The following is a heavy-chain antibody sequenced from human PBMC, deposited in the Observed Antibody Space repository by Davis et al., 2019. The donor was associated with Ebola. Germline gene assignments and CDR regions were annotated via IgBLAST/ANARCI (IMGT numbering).Heavy chain of an antibody. D-gene: IGHD2-2*01. CDR1: GFTFSSYA. J-gene: IGHJ5*01. CDR3: AREEGSSRWQNNWFDY. V-gene: IGHV3-23*01. Sequence: GGSLRLSCAASGFTFSSYAMSWIRQAPGKGLEWVSAISGSGGSTYYADSVKGRFTISRDDSKNTLYLQMNGLRVEDTAIYYCAREEGSSRWQNNWFDYWGQGTLVTVSS. CDR2: ISGSGGST.